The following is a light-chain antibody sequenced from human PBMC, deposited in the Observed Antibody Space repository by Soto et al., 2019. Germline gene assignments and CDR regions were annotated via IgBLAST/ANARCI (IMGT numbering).Light chain of an antibody. J-gene: IGKJ1*01. V-gene: IGKV3D-15*01. CDR1: QSVSSN. Sequence: EIVMTQSPAALSVSPGERATLSCRASQSVSSNLAWYQQKPGQAPRLLIYGTSSRAAGIPARFSGSGSGTDFTLTINRLEPEDFALYYCQQYGDSGWTFGQGTTGDIK. CDR2: GTS. CDR3: QQYGDSGWT.